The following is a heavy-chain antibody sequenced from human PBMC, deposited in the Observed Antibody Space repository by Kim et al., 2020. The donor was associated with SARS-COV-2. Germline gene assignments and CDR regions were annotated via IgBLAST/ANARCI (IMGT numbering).Heavy chain of an antibody. Sequence: DSVKGRFTISRDNSKNTLYLQMNSLRAEDTAVYYCARDFSSGYSDDAFDIWGQGTMVTVSS. D-gene: IGHD3-22*01. CDR3: ARDFSSGYSDDAFDI. V-gene: IGHV3-66*01. J-gene: IGHJ3*02.